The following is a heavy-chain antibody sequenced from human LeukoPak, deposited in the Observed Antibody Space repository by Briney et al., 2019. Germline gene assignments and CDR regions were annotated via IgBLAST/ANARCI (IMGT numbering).Heavy chain of an antibody. CDR2: INPSGGST. CDR3: ARVAKAAGTISYFDY. D-gene: IGHD6-13*01. V-gene: IGHV1-46*01. Sequence: GASVKVSCKASGYTFTSYGISWVRQAPGQGLEWMGIINPSGGSTSYAQKFQGRVTMTRDTSTSTVYMELSSLRSEDTAVYYCARVAKAAGTISYFDYWGQGTLVTVSS. J-gene: IGHJ4*02. CDR1: GYTFTSYG.